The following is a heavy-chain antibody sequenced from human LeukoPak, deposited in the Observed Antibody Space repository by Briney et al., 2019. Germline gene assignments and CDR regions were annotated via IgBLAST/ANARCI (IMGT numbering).Heavy chain of an antibody. Sequence: PGGSLRLSCAASGVTFNTYGIHWVRQTPGEGLEWVAFIRYDGSNKHYADSVKGRFTISRDNSKNTLYLQMNSLRVEDTAVYYCAKDRCSGGSCDPPYYYFMDVRGKGTTVTVSS. CDR2: IRYDGSNK. CDR1: GVTFNTYG. J-gene: IGHJ6*03. V-gene: IGHV3-30*02. CDR3: AKDRCSGGSCDPPYYYFMDV. D-gene: IGHD2-15*01.